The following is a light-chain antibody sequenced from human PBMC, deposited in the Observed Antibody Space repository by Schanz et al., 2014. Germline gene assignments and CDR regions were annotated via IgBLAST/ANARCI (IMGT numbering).Light chain of an antibody. J-gene: IGLJ2*01. Sequence: QLVLTQSPSASASLGASVKLTCTLSSGHSSYAIAWHQQQPDKGPRYLMNLNSDGSHSKGDGIPDRFSGSSSGAERYLTISSLQSEDEADYYCQTWGTGIPVFGGGTKLTVL. V-gene: IGLV4-69*01. CDR2: LNSDGSH. CDR3: QTWGTGIPV. CDR1: SGHSSYA.